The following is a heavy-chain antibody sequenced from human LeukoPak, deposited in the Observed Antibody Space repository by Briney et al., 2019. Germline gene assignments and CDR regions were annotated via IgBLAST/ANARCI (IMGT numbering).Heavy chain of an antibody. CDR3: AKDRVWNSLDS. J-gene: IGHJ4*02. CDR2: INADGSGT. Sequence: GGSLRLSCAASGFTFSNFWMNWVRQAPGKGLVWVSRINADGSGTTYTDSVKGRFTISRDNAKNTLYLQMNSLKNDDTAVYYCAKDRVWNSLDSWGQGTLVTVSS. CDR1: GFTFSNFW. V-gene: IGHV3-74*01. D-gene: IGHD1-7*01.